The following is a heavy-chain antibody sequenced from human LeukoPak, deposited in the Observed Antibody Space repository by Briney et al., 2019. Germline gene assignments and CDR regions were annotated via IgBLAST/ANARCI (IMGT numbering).Heavy chain of an antibody. CDR2: LSGRGGNS. CDR1: GFTFSIYV. V-gene: IGHV3-23*01. Sequence: AGGSLRLSCAASGFTFSIYVMSWVRQAPGKGLEWVSTLSGRGGNSYYADSVKGRFTISRNNSKNTLYLQMNSLRAEDTAVYYCAHSLDAFDIWGQGTMVTVSS. J-gene: IGHJ3*02. CDR3: AHSLDAFDI.